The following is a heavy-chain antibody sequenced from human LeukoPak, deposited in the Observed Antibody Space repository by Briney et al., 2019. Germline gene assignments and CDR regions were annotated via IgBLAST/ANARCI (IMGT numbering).Heavy chain of an antibody. D-gene: IGHD3-16*01. V-gene: IGHV3-74*01. CDR2: INSDGSST. CDR3: ARLPGRLGPFDY. CDR1: GFTFSSYW. J-gene: IGHJ4*02. Sequence: GGYLRLSCAASGFTFSSYWMHWVRQAPGKGLVWVSRINSDGSSTSYADSVKGRFTISRDNAKNTLYLQMNSLRAEDTAVYYCARLPGRLGPFDYWGQGTLVTVSS.